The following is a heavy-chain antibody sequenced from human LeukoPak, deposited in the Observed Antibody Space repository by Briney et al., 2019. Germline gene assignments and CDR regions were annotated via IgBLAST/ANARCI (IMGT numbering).Heavy chain of an antibody. J-gene: IGHJ3*02. CDR1: GFTFSGHG. V-gene: IGHV3-23*01. CDR3: ATPGPYNWNRNSDAFDI. CDR2: ITGSGATT. D-gene: IGHD1-20*01. Sequence: PGGSLRLSCAASGFTFSGHGMNWVRQAPGKGLEWVSGITGSGATTYYADSVKGRFTISRDNSKNTLYLQMNSLRAEDTAVYYCATPGPYNWNRNSDAFDIWGQGTMVTVSS.